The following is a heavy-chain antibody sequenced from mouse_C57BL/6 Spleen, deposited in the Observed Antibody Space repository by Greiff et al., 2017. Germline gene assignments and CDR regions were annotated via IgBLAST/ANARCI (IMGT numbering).Heavy chain of an antibody. V-gene: IGHV3-6*01. CDR2: ISYDGSN. Sequence: EVQLQESGPGLVKPSQSLSLTCSVTGYSITSGYYWNWIRQFPGNQLEWMAYISYDGSNNSNPSLKNRISITRDTSKNQFFLKLNSVTTEDTATYYCAREVRYFDVWGTGTTVTVSS. D-gene: IGHD2-14*01. J-gene: IGHJ1*03. CDR1: GYSITSGYY. CDR3: AREVRYFDV.